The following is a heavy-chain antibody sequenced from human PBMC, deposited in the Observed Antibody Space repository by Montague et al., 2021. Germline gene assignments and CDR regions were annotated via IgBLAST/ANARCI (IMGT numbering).Heavy chain of an antibody. J-gene: IGHJ6*03. CDR2: VSHGGRT. Sequence: SETLSLTCTVSRSLINRDYYWGWIRQPPGKGLEWMGSVSHGGRTYYNPSLKSRVTLSVDTSNNHFSLKLSSVTAADTAMYYCARVRDRYYDMDIWGKGTTITVSS. V-gene: IGHV4-38-2*02. CDR1: RSLINRDYY. CDR3: ARVRDRYYDMDI.